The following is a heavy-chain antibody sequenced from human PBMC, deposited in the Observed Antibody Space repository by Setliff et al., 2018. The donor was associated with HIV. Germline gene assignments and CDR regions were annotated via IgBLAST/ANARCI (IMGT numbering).Heavy chain of an antibody. CDR3: TRDGVGATSTDY. D-gene: IGHD1-26*01. V-gene: IGHV3-49*03. CDR1: GFTFGDYA. CDR2: IRSKAYGGTT. J-gene: IGHJ4*02. Sequence: GGSLRLSCTASGFTFGDYAMSWFRQAPGKGLEWVGFIRSKAYGGTTEYAAPVKGRFTISRDDSKSIAYLQMNSLKTEDTAVYYCTRDGVGATSTDYWGQGTLVTAPQ.